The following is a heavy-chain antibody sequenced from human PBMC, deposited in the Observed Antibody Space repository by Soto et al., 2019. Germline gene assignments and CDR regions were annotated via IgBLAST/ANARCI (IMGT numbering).Heavy chain of an antibody. CDR2: IWSDGNHK. J-gene: IGHJ1*01. CDR3: ATRVSETFIIHPPRMRLSGPAQH. V-gene: IGHV3-33*01. CDR1: GFTFGTFA. Sequence: PGGSLRLSCAASGFTFGTFAMNWFRQAPGKGLEWVAIIWSDGNHKFYADSVKGRFTISRDNSKNTLYLEMDSLRAEDTAIYYCATRVSETFIIHPPRMRLSGPAQH. D-gene: IGHD2-8*01.